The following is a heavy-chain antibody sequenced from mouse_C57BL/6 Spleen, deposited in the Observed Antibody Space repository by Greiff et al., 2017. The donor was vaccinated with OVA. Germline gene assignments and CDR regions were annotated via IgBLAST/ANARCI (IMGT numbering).Heavy chain of an antibody. Sequence: EVKVVESGGDLVKPGGSLKLSCAASGFTFSSYGMSWVRQTPDKRLEWVATISSGGSYTYYTDSVKGRFTISRGNAKNTLYLQMSSLKSEDTAMYYCARHGSSSYWYFDVWGTGTTVTVSS. V-gene: IGHV5-6*01. CDR3: ARHGSSSYWYFDV. D-gene: IGHD1-1*01. J-gene: IGHJ1*03. CDR1: GFTFSSYG. CDR2: ISSGGSYT.